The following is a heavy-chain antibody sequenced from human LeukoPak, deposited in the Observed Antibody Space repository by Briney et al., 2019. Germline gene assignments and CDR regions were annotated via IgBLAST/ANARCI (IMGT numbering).Heavy chain of an antibody. J-gene: IGHJ4*02. D-gene: IGHD3-22*01. Sequence: GGSLRLSCAASGFTFNNAWMSWVRQAPGKGLEWVGRIKGKTDGVTTDYAAPVKGRFTISRDDSKNTLCLQMNSLKTEDTAIYYCTTDLAPPYYYDSNGYRVDYWGQGTLVTVSS. CDR3: TTDLAPPYYYDSNGYRVDY. V-gene: IGHV3-15*01. CDR2: IKGKTDGVTT. CDR1: GFTFNNAW.